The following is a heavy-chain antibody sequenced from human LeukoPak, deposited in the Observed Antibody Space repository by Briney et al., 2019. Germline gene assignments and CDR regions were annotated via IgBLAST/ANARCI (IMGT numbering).Heavy chain of an antibody. D-gene: IGHD2-2*01. J-gene: IGHJ4*02. CDR1: GFTFSSYG. Sequence: PGGSLRLSCAASGFTFSSYGMHWVRQAPGKGLEWVAFIRYDGTNKYYADSVKGRFTISRDNSKNTLYLQMNSLRAEDTAVYYCARGGYQLLDFDYWGQGTLVTVSS. CDR2: IRYDGTNK. V-gene: IGHV3-30*02. CDR3: ARGGYQLLDFDY.